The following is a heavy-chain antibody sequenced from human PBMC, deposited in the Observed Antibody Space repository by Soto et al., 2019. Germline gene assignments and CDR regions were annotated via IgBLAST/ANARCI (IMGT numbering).Heavy chain of an antibody. V-gene: IGHV4-39*02. D-gene: IGHD2-2*01. CDR1: GGSISGSYYY. Sequence: KASETLSLTCAVSGGSISGSYYYWGWLRQSPGKGPEWIGSVFYTGFTSYNPSLESRVSVSVDTSKNQFSLKVSGVSAADTAVYYCAKEGTTSPYNWFDPWGQGTLVTVSS. CDR3: AKEGTTSPYNWFDP. CDR2: VFYTGFT. J-gene: IGHJ5*02.